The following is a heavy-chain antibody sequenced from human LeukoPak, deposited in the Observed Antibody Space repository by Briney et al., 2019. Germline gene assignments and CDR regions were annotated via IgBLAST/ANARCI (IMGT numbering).Heavy chain of an antibody. D-gene: IGHD4/OR15-4a*01. J-gene: IGHJ6*02. Sequence: SETLSLTCTVSGISINTYYWSWIRQPPGRGLEWIGYVHHTGSADYNPSLRSRVTISLDTSKNQFSLKLTSATAADTAVYYCARDSWDYIAMDVWGPGTTVIVSS. CDR2: VHHTGSA. V-gene: IGHV4-59*01. CDR3: ARDSWDYIAMDV. CDR1: GISINTYY.